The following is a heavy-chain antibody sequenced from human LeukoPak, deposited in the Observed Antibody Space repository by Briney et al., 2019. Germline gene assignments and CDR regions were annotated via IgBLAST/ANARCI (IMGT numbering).Heavy chain of an antibody. J-gene: IGHJ4*02. Sequence: GGSLRLSCAASGFTFSSYWMSWVRQAPGKGLEWVANIKQDGSEKYYVDSVKGRFTISRDNSKNTLYLQMNSLRAEDTAVYYCAKDHTWDSSGYYPYWGQGTLVTVSS. V-gene: IGHV3-7*01. D-gene: IGHD3-22*01. CDR1: GFTFSSYW. CDR3: AKDHTWDSSGYYPY. CDR2: IKQDGSEK.